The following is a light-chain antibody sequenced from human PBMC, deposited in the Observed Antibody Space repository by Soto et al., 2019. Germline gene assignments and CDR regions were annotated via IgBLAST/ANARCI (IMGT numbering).Light chain of an antibody. Sequence: QSGLTQPASMSGSAGQSITISCTGTRSDIGDSNYVSWYQQHPGKAPKLVIYDVSNRPSGVSNRFSGSKSANTASLTISGLQAEDEAGYYCSSFRSSSTSYVFGTGT. V-gene: IGLV2-14*03. J-gene: IGLJ1*01. CDR3: SSFRSSSTSYV. CDR1: RSDIGDSNY. CDR2: DVS.